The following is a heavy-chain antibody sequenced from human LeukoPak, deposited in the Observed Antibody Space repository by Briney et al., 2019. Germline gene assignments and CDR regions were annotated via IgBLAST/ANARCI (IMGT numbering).Heavy chain of an antibody. D-gene: IGHD3-10*01. CDR2: INHSGST. CDR3: ASRYYYGSGSFGY. CDR1: GGSFSGYY. V-gene: IGHV4-34*01. J-gene: IGHJ4*02. Sequence: SETLSLTCAVYGGSFSGYYWSWIRQPPGKGLGWIGEINHSGSTNYNPSLKSRVTISVDTSKNQFSLKLSSVTAADTAVYYCASRYYYGSGSFGYWGQGTLVTVSS.